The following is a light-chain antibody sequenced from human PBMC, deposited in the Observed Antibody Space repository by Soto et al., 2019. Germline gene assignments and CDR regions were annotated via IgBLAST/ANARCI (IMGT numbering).Light chain of an antibody. V-gene: IGKV1-5*01. Sequence: DIQMTQSPSTLSASVGERVTISCRASQSVGNLLAWYQQKPGKAPKLLIYDVSTLESGVPSRFRGGGSGTEFILTISSLQPDDFATYYCQQYNTYSWTFGQGTKV. J-gene: IGKJ1*01. CDR2: DVS. CDR3: QQYNTYSWT. CDR1: QSVGNL.